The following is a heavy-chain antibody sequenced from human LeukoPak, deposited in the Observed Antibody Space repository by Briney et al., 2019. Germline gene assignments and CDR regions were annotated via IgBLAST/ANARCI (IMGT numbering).Heavy chain of an antibody. Sequence: GGSLRLSCAASGCTFSSYSMNWVRQAPGKGLEWVSSISSSSSYIYYADSVKGRFTISRDNAKNSLYLQMNSLRAEDTAVYYCARDVLEWSAFDIWGQGTMVTVSS. V-gene: IGHV3-21*01. CDR3: ARDVLEWSAFDI. D-gene: IGHD3-3*01. CDR1: GCTFSSYS. CDR2: ISSSSSYI. J-gene: IGHJ3*02.